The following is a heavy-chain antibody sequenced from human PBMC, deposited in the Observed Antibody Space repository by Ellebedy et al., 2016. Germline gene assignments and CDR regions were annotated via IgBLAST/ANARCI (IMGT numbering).Heavy chain of an antibody. V-gene: IGHV3-53*01. CDR2: IYSGGST. CDR3: AREGSSSS. CDR1: GFTVSSNY. J-gene: IGHJ4*02. Sequence: GESLKISCAASGFTVSSNYMTWVRQAPGKGLEWVSLIYSGGSTYYADSVKGRFTISRDNSKNTLDLQMDSLRAEDTAVYYCAREGSSSSWGQGTLVTVSS. D-gene: IGHD6-6*01.